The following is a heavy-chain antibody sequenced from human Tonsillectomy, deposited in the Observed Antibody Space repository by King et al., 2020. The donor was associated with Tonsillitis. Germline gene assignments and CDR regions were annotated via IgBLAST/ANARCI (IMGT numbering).Heavy chain of an antibody. J-gene: IGHJ4*02. CDR1: GYTFTGYY. Sequence: QLVQSGAEVKKPGASVKVSCKASGYTFTGYYIHWVRQAPGQGLEWMGWINPHSGGTNYAQKFQGRVTMTSDTSISTAYMELSSLRSDDTAVYYCARDLLDCSGGTCYSNGYWGKGTLVTVSS. CDR3: ARDLLDCSGGTCYSNGY. V-gene: IGHV1-2*02. D-gene: IGHD2-15*01. CDR2: INPHSGGT.